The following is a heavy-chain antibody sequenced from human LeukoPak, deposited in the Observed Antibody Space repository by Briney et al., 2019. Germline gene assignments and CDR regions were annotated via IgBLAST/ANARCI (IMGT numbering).Heavy chain of an antibody. CDR2: INPDSGGT. CDR3: ARGSNSGYHYFDY. Sequence: ASVKVSCKASGYTFTGYYMHWVRQAPGQGLEWMGWINPDSGGTNYAQKFQGRVTMTRDTSISTAYMDLSRLRSDDTAVYYCARGSNSGYHYFDYWGQGTLVTVSS. J-gene: IGHJ4*02. V-gene: IGHV1-2*02. D-gene: IGHD3-22*01. CDR1: GYTFTGYY.